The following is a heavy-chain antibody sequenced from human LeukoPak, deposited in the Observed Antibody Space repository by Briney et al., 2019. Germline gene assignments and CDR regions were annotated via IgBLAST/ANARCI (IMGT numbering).Heavy chain of an antibody. CDR2: IRQDESDK. V-gene: IGHV3-7*01. CDR3: ARAPYSADSSGYVNY. Sequence: PGGSLRLSCAASGFTFGSYWMTWVRQAPGKGLEWVANIRQDESDKYYVDSVKGRFTISRDNAKNSLYLQMNNLTAEDTAMYYCARAPYSADSSGYVNYWGQGTLVTVSS. J-gene: IGHJ4*02. CDR1: GFTFGSYW. D-gene: IGHD3-22*01.